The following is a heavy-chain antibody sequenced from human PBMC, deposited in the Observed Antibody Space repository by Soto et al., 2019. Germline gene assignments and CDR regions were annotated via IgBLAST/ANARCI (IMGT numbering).Heavy chain of an antibody. V-gene: IGHV3-64*02. J-gene: IGHJ4*01. CDR2: ISSNGGNT. CDR1: GFAFSSIV. CDR3: ARGVYYLVH. Sequence: GGSMRLSCAASGFAFSSIVMQWVRQAPGKGLEFVSGISSNGGNTYYADSVKGRFTVSRDNSKNTLYLQMGSLRAEDMAVYYCARGVYYLVHRYQGTLVTVSS.